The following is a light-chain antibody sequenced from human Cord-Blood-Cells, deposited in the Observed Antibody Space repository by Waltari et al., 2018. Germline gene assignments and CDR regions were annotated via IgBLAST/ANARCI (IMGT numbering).Light chain of an antibody. V-gene: IGKV1-39*01. J-gene: IGKJ1*01. CDR2: SAS. Sequence: IQMTQSPSSLSASVVDRVTITCRASQSVSSHLNWYQQKPGKAPKLPIYSASSLQSGVPSRFSGSGSGTDFTLTIRILQPEDFATYYCQQSYSTPWTFRQGTKVEMK. CDR1: QSVSSH. CDR3: QQSYSTPWT.